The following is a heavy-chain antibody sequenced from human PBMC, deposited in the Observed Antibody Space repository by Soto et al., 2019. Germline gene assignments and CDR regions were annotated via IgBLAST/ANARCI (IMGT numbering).Heavy chain of an antibody. J-gene: IGHJ4*02. V-gene: IGHV3-15*01. Sequence: GGSLRLSCAASGFTFNTAWLTWVRQAPGKGLELVGRIKGKPDGGATDYAALVEGRFMISRDDSQNTVFLQMNSLKTDDTAVYYCTAGSPFNFWGPGTLVTVSS. CDR2: IKGKPDGGAT. CDR1: GFTFNTAW. CDR3: TAGSPFNF.